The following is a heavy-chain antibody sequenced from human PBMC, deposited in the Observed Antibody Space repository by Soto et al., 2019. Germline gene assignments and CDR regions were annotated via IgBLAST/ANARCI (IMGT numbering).Heavy chain of an antibody. D-gene: IGHD2-2*02. CDR1: GFTFSSYA. V-gene: IGHV3-30-3*01. J-gene: IGHJ3*02. CDR2: LSYDGGNK. Sequence: QVQLVESGGGVVQPGRSLRLSCAASGFTFSSYAMHWVRQAPGKGLEWVAVLSYDGGNKYYADSVKGRFTISRDNSKNTLYRQMNSLRAEETAVYYCARGPNIYTAGGLADTFDIWGQGTMVTVSS. CDR3: ARGPNIYTAGGLADTFDI.